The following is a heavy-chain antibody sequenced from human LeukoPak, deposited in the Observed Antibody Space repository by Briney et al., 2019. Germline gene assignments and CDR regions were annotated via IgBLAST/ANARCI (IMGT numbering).Heavy chain of an antibody. V-gene: IGHV4-39*07. CDR2: IYYSGNT. CDR3: ASTSPKYYYESSGYSSLFDN. J-gene: IGHJ4*02. CDR1: GGSISSSSYY. D-gene: IGHD3-22*01. Sequence: NPSETLSLTCTVSGGSISSSSYYWGWIRQPPGKGLEWIGSIYYSGNTYYNPSLKSRLTISVDTSKNQFSLKLRSVTAADTALYYCASTSPKYYYESSGYSSLFDNWGQGTLVTVSS.